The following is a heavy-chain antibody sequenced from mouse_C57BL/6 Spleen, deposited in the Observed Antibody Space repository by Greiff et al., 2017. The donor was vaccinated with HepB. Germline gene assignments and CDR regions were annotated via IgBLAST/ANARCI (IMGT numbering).Heavy chain of an antibody. J-gene: IGHJ4*01. CDR1: GFTFSDYY. CDR2: ISNGGGST. Sequence: EVKLEESGGGLVQPGGSLKLSCAASGFTFSDYYMYWVRQTPEKRLEWVAYISNGGGSTYYPDTVKGRFTISRDNAKNTLYLQMSRLKSEDTAMYYCARRLYYYAMDYWGQGTSVTVSS. V-gene: IGHV5-12*01. D-gene: IGHD3-3*01. CDR3: ARRLYYYAMDY.